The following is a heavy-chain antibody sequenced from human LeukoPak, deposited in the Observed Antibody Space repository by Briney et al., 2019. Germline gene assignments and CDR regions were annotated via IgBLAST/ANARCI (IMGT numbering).Heavy chain of an antibody. D-gene: IGHD3-22*01. Sequence: QPGGSLRLSCAASGFTFRSYGMHWVRQAPGKGLEWVAFIRYDGNSNYYADSVKGRFTISRDNSRSTLNLQMNSLRAEDTAVYYCAKEEVISGNHGVYFDYWGQGTLVTVSS. J-gene: IGHJ4*02. CDR2: IRYDGNSN. CDR3: AKEEVISGNHGVYFDY. V-gene: IGHV3-30*02. CDR1: GFTFRSYG.